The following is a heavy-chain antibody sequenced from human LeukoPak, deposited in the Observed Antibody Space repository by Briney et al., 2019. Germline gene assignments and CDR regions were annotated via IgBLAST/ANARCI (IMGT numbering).Heavy chain of an antibody. D-gene: IGHD3-22*01. V-gene: IGHV5-51*01. J-gene: IGHJ5*02. CDR3: ARTPDSSGKNWFDP. Sequence: GESLKISCKGSGYSFTTYWIAWVRQMPGKGLEWMGIIYPGDSDTRYSPSFQGQVSISVDKSISTAYLQWSSLKASDTAMYYCARTPDSSGKNWFDPWGQGTLVTVSS. CDR1: GYSFTTYW. CDR2: IYPGDSDT.